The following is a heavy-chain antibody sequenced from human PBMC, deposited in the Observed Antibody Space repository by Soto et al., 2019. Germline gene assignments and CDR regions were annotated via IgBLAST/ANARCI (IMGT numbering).Heavy chain of an antibody. V-gene: IGHV3-23*01. CDR1: GFTFGNYA. J-gene: IGHJ3*01. Sequence: LRLSCAASGFTFGNYAMNWVRQAPGKGLEWISSISDPGTSTYYANSVKGRFSMSRDNSKNTLFLQMNRLRADDTAVYFCAKSLVTPSDAFDLWGRGTLVSVSS. CDR3: AKSLVTPSDAFDL. D-gene: IGHD2-21*02. CDR2: ISDPGTST.